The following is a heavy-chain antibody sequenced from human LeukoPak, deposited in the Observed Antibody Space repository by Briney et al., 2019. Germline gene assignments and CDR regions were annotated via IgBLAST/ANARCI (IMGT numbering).Heavy chain of an antibody. D-gene: IGHD1-1*01. CDR2: INPNSGGT. J-gene: IGHJ4*02. V-gene: IGHV1-2*02. CDR1: GYTFTGYY. CDR3: ARVGATGTTSPFDY. Sequence: ASVKVSCKASGYTFTGYYIHWVRQAPGQGLEWMGWINPNSGGTNYAQKFQGRVTMTRDTSISTAYMELSRLRSDDTAVYYCARVGATGTTSPFDYWGQGPRSPSPQ.